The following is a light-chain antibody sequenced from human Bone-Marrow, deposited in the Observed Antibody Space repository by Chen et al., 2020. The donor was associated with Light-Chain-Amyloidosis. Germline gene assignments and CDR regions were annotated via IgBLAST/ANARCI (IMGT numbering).Light chain of an antibody. V-gene: IGLV2-23*01. J-gene: IGLJ3*02. CDR3: CAYTGSSTWV. CDR2: GDF. Sequence: QSALTQPASVSVSPGQSITIPCTASNSDVGNYNLVSWYQHHPGKAPKLIIYGDFKRPSGVSHRFSGSKSGNTASLTISGLQNEDEAHYHCCAYTGSSTWVFGGGTKLTVL. CDR1: NSDVGNYNL.